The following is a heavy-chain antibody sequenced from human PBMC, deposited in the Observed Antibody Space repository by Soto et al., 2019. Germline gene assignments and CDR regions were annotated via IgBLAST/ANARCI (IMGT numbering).Heavy chain of an antibody. J-gene: IGHJ4*02. D-gene: IGHD6-13*01. CDR2: INAGNGNT. CDR3: ARGGVGYSSSCSAGYSGKAF. CDR1: GYTFTTYA. Sequence: ASVKVSCKGSGYTFTTYAVQWVRQAPGQRLEWMGWINAGNGNTKYSQKFQGRVSITRDISATTAYMELSSLRSEDTAVYYCARGGVGYSSSCSAGYSGKAFWGQGTLVTVSS. V-gene: IGHV1-3*01.